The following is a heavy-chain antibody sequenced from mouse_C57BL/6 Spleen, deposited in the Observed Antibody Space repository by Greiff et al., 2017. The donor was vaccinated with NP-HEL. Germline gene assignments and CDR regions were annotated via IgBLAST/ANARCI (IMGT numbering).Heavy chain of an antibody. CDR3: ARGEDYGNFYWYFDV. V-gene: IGHV1-85*01. CDR2: IYPRDGST. D-gene: IGHD2-1*01. Sequence: QVQLKESGPELVKPGASVKLSCKASGYTFTSYDINWVKQRPGQGLEWIGWIYPRDGSTKYNEKFKGKATLTVDTSSSTAYMELHSLTSEDSAVYFCARGEDYGNFYWYFDVWGTGTTVTVSS. J-gene: IGHJ1*03. CDR1: GYTFTSYD.